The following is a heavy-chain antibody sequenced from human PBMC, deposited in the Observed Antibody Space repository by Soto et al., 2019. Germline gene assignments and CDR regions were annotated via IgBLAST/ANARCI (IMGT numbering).Heavy chain of an antibody. V-gene: IGHV1-46*03. CDR1: GYTFTSYY. CDR2: INPSGGST. D-gene: IGHD4-4*01. CDR3: ARGLRTTVTIAYYYYMDV. J-gene: IGHJ6*03. Sequence: ASVKLSCKASGYTFTSYYMHWVRQAPGQGLEWMGIINPSGGSTSYAQKFQGRVTMTRDTSTSTVYMELSSLRSEDTAVYYCARGLRTTVTIAYYYYMDVWGKGTTVTVSS.